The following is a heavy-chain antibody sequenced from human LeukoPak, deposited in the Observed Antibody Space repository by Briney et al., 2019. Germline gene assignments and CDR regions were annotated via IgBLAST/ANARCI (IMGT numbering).Heavy chain of an antibody. D-gene: IGHD2-2*01. Sequence: SETLSLTCTVSGGSISSSSYYWGWIRQPPGKGLEWIGSNYYSGSTYYNPSLKSRVTISVDTSKNQFSLKLSSVTAADTAVYYCARERVLDYWGQGTLVTVSS. J-gene: IGHJ4*02. CDR2: NYYSGST. CDR1: GGSISSSSYY. CDR3: ARERVLDY. V-gene: IGHV4-39*07.